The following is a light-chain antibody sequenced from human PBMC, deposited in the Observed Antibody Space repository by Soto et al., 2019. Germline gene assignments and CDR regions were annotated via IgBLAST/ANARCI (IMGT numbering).Light chain of an antibody. CDR3: CSYEGNSTLL. J-gene: IGLJ3*02. Sequence: QSLLPHPPSVSASPGQPVTISFSGSSSDGGSSKFVSWFQQHPGEAPKLMIFEVSKRPSVLSNRFSGSKSGNTASLTISGLQAEDEAAYYCCSYEGNSTLLFGGGTKVTV. CDR1: SSDGGSSKF. V-gene: IGLV2-23*02. CDR2: EVS.